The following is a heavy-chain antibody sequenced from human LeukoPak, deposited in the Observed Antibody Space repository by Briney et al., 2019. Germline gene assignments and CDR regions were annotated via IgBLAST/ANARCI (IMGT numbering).Heavy chain of an antibody. CDR2: IWYDGSNK. Sequence: PGGSLRLSCAASGFTFSSYGMHWVRQAPGKGLEWVAVIWYDGSNKYYADSVKGRFTISRDNSKNTLYLQMNSLRAEDTAVYYCARGLSSSSAAGLWGQGTLVTVSS. J-gene: IGHJ4*02. CDR3: ARGLSSSSAAGL. D-gene: IGHD6-13*01. V-gene: IGHV3-33*01. CDR1: GFTFSSYG.